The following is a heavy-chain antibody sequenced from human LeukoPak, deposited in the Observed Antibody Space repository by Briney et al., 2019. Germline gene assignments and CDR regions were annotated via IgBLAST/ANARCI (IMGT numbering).Heavy chain of an antibody. J-gene: IGHJ4*02. CDR3: ARGIAAAGGDY. CDR1: GGSISSGSYY. Sequence: SETLSLTCTVSGGSISSGSYYWSWIRQPAGKGLEWIGRIYTSGSTNYNPSLKSRVTISVDTSKNQFSLKLSSVTAADTAVYYCARGIAAAGGDYWGQGTLVTVSS. V-gene: IGHV4-61*02. D-gene: IGHD6-13*01. CDR2: IYTSGST.